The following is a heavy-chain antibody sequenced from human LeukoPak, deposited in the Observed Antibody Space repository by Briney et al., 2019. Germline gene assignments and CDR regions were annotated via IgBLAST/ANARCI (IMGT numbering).Heavy chain of an antibody. CDR3: ARDSVAHYYDSSGYYPFDY. CDR1: GGTFSSYA. V-gene: IGHV1-69*05. CDR2: IIPIFGTA. Sequence: SVKVSCKASGGTFSSYAISWVRQAPGQGLEWMGGIIPIFGTANYAQKLQGRVTMTTDTSTSTAYMELRSLRSDDTAVYYCARDSVAHYYDSSGYYPFDYWGQGTLVTVSS. J-gene: IGHJ4*02. D-gene: IGHD3-22*01.